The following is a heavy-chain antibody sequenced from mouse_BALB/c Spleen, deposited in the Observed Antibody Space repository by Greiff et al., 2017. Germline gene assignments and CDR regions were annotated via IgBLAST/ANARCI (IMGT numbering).Heavy chain of an antibody. Sequence: QVQLKQSGAELMKPGASVKISCKATGYTFSSYWIEWVKQRPGHGLEWIGEILPGSGSTNYNEKFKGKATFTADTSSNTAYMQLSSLTSEDSAVYYCARANWDPYYYAMDYWGQGTSVTVSS. J-gene: IGHJ4*01. V-gene: IGHV1-9*01. CDR3: ARANWDPYYYAMDY. D-gene: IGHD4-1*01. CDR2: ILPGSGST. CDR1: GYTFSSYW.